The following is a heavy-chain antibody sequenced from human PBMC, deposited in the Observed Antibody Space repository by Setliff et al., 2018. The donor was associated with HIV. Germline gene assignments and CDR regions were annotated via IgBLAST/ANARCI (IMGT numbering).Heavy chain of an antibody. CDR1: GDPISTYY. V-gene: IGHV4-59*01. J-gene: IGHJ5*02. CDR2: VYYSGST. D-gene: IGHD3-3*01. Sequence: SETLSLTCTVSGDPISTYYWSWVRKPPGKGLEWIGYVYYSGSTSYSPSLRGRVTMSVDTSKNQFSLKLRSVTAADTAVYYCARAPSWRGYYPWGQGTLVTVSS. CDR3: ARAPSWRGYYP.